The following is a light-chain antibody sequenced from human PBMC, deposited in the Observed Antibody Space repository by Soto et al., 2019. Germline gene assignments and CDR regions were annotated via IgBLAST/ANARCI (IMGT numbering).Light chain of an antibody. CDR1: QSVSSSY. V-gene: IGKV3-20*01. J-gene: IGKJ1*01. CDR3: QQYGSSFWT. Sequence: EIVMTQSPATLSVSPGERATLSCRASQSVSSSYLAWCQQKPGQAPRLLISGASSRATGIPDRFSGSGSGTDFTLTISRLEPEDFAVYYCQQYGSSFWTFGQGTKVDIK. CDR2: GAS.